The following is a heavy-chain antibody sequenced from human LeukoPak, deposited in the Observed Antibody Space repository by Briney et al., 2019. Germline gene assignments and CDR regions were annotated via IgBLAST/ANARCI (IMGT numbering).Heavy chain of an antibody. J-gene: IGHJ5*02. V-gene: IGHV4-61*01. CDR2: IYYSGST. Sequence: PSETLSLTCTVSGGSVSSGSYYWSWIRQPPGKGLEWIGDIYYSGSTNYNPSLKSRVTISVDTSKNQFSLKLSSVTAADTAVYYCARDQSRYSSGWYPWFDPWGQGTLVTVSS. CDR1: GGSVSSGSYY. D-gene: IGHD6-19*01. CDR3: ARDQSRYSSGWYPWFDP.